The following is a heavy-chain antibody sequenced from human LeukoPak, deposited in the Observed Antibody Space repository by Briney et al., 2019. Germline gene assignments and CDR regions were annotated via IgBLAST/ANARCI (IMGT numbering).Heavy chain of an antibody. CDR1: GFTFSDYY. CDR3: TRVGSSGSVDY. J-gene: IGHJ4*02. CDR2: ISSRTSDT. V-gene: IGHV3-11*06. Sequence: GGSLKPSWAASGFTFSDYYMSWIRQAPGKGPDLVSYISSRTSDTNYVDSVKGRFTISRDNAKNSLYLQMNSRRAEDTAVCYCTRVGSSGSVDYWGQGTLVTVSS. D-gene: IGHD1-1*01.